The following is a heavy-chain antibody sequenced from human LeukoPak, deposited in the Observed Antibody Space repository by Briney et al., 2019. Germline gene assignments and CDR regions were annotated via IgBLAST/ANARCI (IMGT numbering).Heavy chain of an antibody. D-gene: IGHD3-10*01. CDR3: AKNLRGNSSPFDY. CDR1: GFTFSSYD. CDR2: ISGSSSTK. V-gene: IGHV3-48*01. Sequence: GGSLRLSCAASGFTFSSYDMDWVRQAPGKGLEWVSYISGSSSTKYYADSVKGRFTISRDNSKNTLYLQVNSLRAEDTAVYYCAKNLRGNSSPFDYWGQGTLVTVSS. J-gene: IGHJ4*02.